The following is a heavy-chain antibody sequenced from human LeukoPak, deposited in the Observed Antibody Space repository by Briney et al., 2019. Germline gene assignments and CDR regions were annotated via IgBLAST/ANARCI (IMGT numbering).Heavy chain of an antibody. D-gene: IGHD3-10*01. CDR3: ARGTRYGSGSYSGY. V-gene: IGHV1-18*04. J-gene: IGHJ4*02. CDR2: ISAYNGNT. CDR1: GYTFTSYG. Sequence: GASVKVSCKASGYTFTSYGIRWVRQAPGQGLEWMGWISAYNGNTNYAQKLQGRVTMTTDTSTSTAYMELRSLRSDDTAVDYCARGTRYGSGSYSGYWGQGTLVTVSS.